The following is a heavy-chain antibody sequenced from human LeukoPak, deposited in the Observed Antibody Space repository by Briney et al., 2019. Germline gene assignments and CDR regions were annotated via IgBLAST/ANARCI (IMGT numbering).Heavy chain of an antibody. CDR3: ARDLLGTTLDY. Sequence: SETLSLTCTVSGGSVSSDTYYWSWIRQPPGKGLEWIGYIYYSGSTNCNPSLKSRVTISVDTSKNQFSLKLSSVAAADTAVYYCARDLLGTTLDYWGQGTLVTVSP. D-gene: IGHD1-7*01. CDR2: IYYSGST. J-gene: IGHJ4*02. V-gene: IGHV4-61*01. CDR1: GGSVSSDTYY.